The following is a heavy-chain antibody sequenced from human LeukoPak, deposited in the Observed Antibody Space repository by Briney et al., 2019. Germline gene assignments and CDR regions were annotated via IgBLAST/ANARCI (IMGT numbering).Heavy chain of an antibody. CDR3: AREMLAAVAAQS. CDR1: GFTFSDYE. CDR2: ISYSGNTI. D-gene: IGHD6-19*01. Sequence: GGSLRLSCSASGFTFSDYEMNWVRQAPGKGLEWVAFISYSGNTIQYADSVKGRFTISRDNAKNSLYLQMNSLRAEDTAVYYCAREMLAAVAAQSWGQGTLVTVSS. V-gene: IGHV3-48*03. J-gene: IGHJ5*02.